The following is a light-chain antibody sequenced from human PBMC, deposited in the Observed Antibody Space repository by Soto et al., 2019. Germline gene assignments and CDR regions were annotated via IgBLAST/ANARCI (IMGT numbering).Light chain of an antibody. CDR1: QSVSTT. CDR2: SAS. Sequence: ILITPSPSNLSXSPGETXTLSCXASQSVSTTVAWYQQKSGHAPRLLIYSASTRAIGVPARFSGSGSGTDFTLTIISLQSADFGVYYCQQYKEWLTTFGQGTKVGIK. J-gene: IGKJ1*01. CDR3: QQYKEWLTT. V-gene: IGKV3-15*01.